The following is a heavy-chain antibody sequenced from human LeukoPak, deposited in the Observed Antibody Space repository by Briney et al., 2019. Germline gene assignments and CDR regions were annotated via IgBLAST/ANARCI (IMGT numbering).Heavy chain of an antibody. CDR2: VHTSGST. CDR1: GGSIGNYY. J-gene: IGHJ4*02. D-gene: IGHD6-19*01. V-gene: IGHV4-4*08. Sequence: PSETLSLTCTVSGGSIGNYYWSWIRQPPGKGLEWIGYVHTSGSTNYKPSLRSRVTISLDTSKNQFSLKVNSVSASDTAVYYCATQKSSGYFTFDYWGQGSLVTVSS. CDR3: ATQKSSGYFTFDY.